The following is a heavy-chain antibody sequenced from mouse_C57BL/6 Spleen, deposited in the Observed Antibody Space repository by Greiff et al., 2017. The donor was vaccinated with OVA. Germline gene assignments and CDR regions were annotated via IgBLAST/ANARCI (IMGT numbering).Heavy chain of an antibody. CDR1: GYTFTDYN. D-gene: IGHD4-1*01. CDR3: ARWDEGYYYAMDY. V-gene: IGHV1-18*01. CDR2: INPNNGGT. Sequence: EVQLQQSGPELVKPGASVKIPCKASGYTFTDYNMDWVKQSHGKSLEWIGDINPNNGGTIYNQKFKGKATLTGDKSSSTAYMELRSLTSEDTAVYYGARWDEGYYYAMDYGGQGTSVTGSA. J-gene: IGHJ4*01.